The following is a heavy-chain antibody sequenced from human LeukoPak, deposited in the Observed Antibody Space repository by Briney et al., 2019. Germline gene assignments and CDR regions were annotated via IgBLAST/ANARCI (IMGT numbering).Heavy chain of an antibody. CDR1: GGTFSSYA. CDR3: AREGLRSIAARRGTRDYMDV. V-gene: IGHV1-69*06. CDR2: IIPIFGTA. D-gene: IGHD6-6*01. J-gene: IGHJ6*03. Sequence: SVKVSCKASGGTFSSYAISWVRQAPGQGLEWMGGIIPIFGTANYAQKFQGRVTITADKSTSTVYMEVRSLRSDDTAVYYCAREGLRSIAARRGTRDYMDVWGKGTTVIVSS.